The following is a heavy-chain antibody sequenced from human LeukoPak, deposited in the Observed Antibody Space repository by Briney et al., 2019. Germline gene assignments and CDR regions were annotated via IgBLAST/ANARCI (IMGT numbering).Heavy chain of an antibody. CDR3: ARRHTILRYFDWLLGPFDY. J-gene: IGHJ4*02. Sequence: GASVKVSCKASGYTFTGYYMHWVRQAPGQGLEWMGWINPNSGGTNYAQKFQGRVTMTRDTSTSTAYMELSRLRSDDTAVYYCARRHTILRYFDWLLGPFDYWGQGTLVTVSS. V-gene: IGHV1-2*02. CDR1: GYTFTGYY. D-gene: IGHD3-9*01. CDR2: INPNSGGT.